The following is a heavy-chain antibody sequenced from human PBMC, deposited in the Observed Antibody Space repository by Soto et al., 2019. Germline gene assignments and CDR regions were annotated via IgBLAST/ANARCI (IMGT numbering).Heavy chain of an antibody. CDR1: GSSISSSSYY. CDR2: IYYSGST. J-gene: IGHJ6*02. V-gene: IGHV4-39*01. D-gene: IGHD3-10*01. Sequence: PSETLSLTCTVSGSSISSSSYYWGWIRQPPGKGLEWIGSIYYSGSTYYNPSLKSRVTISVDTSKNQFSLKLSSVTAADTAVYYCARPGITMVRGVMSSDYYYYGMDVWGQGTTVTVSS. CDR3: ARPGITMVRGVMSSDYYYYGMDV.